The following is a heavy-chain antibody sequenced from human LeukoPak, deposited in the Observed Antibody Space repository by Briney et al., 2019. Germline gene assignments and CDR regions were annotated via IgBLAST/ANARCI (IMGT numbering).Heavy chain of an antibody. CDR1: GFSFSGHW. CDR2: ISPTGSTT. V-gene: IGHV3-74*01. J-gene: IGHJ6*02. CDR3: AKGLHGGVGYGVDV. D-gene: IGHD3-16*01. Sequence: TGGSLRLSCTASGFSFSGHWMHWARQLPGKGLVWVSRISPTGSTTSYADSVKGRFTISRDNSKNTLYLQMKNLRVEHTAVYYCAKGLHGGVGYGVDVWGQGTTVSVSS.